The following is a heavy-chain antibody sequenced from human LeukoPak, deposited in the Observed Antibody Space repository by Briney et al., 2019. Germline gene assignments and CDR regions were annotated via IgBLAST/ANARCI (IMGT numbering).Heavy chain of an antibody. V-gene: IGHV1-69*13. D-gene: IGHD3-10*01. Sequence: SVKVACKASGGTFSSDAIIWVRQAPGQGLEWMGGIIPILGTANYAQKFQGRVTITADESTSTAYMELSSLRSEDTAVYYCARTIVRYGHGLRYYYYMDVWGKGTTVTVSS. CDR2: IIPILGTA. CDR3: ARTIVRYGHGLRYYYYMDV. CDR1: GGTFSSDA. J-gene: IGHJ6*03.